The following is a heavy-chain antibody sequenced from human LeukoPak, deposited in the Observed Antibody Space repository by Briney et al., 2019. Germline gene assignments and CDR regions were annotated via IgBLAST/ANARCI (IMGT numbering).Heavy chain of an antibody. CDR1: GGTFSSYA. Sequence: ASVKVSCKASGGTFSSYAISWVRQAPGQGLEWMGGIIPIFGTANYAQKFQGRVTIPTDESTSTAYMELSSLRSEDTAVYYCARGLYDSSGYRFDPWGQGTLVTVSS. CDR2: IIPIFGTA. CDR3: ARGLYDSSGYRFDP. V-gene: IGHV1-69*05. J-gene: IGHJ5*02. D-gene: IGHD3-22*01.